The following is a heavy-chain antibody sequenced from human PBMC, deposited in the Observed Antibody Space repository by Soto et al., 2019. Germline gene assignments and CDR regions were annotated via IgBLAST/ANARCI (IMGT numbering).Heavy chain of an antibody. CDR1: GNTFTNFG. CDR2: ISPYTDDP. J-gene: IGHJ5*02. D-gene: IGHD6-13*01. CDR3: ARVIAGAEAWFHP. Sequence: QGQLVQSGVEVKKPWASVKVSCSASGNTFTNFGVTWVRQAPGQGLEWMGWISPYTDDPSSAQKCQGRVTMTIDTSTSTAYLDLSSLTSDDTAVYSGARVIAGAEAWFHPWGQGTLVTVSS. V-gene: IGHV1-18*01.